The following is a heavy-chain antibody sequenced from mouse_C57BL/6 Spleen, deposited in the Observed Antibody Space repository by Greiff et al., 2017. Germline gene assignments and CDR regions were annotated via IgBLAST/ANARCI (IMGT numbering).Heavy chain of an antibody. J-gene: IGHJ2*01. D-gene: IGHD2-2*01. CDR2: IDPENGDT. V-gene: IGHV14-4*01. CDR3: TAPMVTTRGFGY. Sequence: VQLPQSGAELVRPGASVKLSCTASGFNIKDDYMHWVKQRPEPGLEWIGWIDPENGDTEYASKFQGMATITADTSANTAYLPLSSLTSEDTAVYYCTAPMVTTRGFGYWGQGTTLTVST. CDR1: GFNIKDDY.